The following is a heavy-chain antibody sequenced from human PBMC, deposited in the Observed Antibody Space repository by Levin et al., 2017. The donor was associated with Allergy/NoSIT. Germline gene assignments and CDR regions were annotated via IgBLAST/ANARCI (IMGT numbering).Heavy chain of an antibody. CDR3: ARLTGDSNSAGAFDI. V-gene: IGHV5-51*01. D-gene: IGHD7-27*01. CDR1: GYSFTSYW. Sequence: GESLKISCKGSGYSFTSYWIGWVRQMPGKGLEWLGIIYPGDSDTRYSPSFQGQVTISADKSISTAYLQWSSLKASDTAMYYCARLTGDSNSAGAFDIWGQGTMVTVSS. J-gene: IGHJ3*02. CDR2: IYPGDSDT.